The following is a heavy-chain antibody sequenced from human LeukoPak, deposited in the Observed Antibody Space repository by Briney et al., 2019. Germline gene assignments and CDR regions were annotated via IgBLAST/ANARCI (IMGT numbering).Heavy chain of an antibody. D-gene: IGHD6-13*01. CDR1: GGSISSSSYY. J-gene: IGHJ4*02. V-gene: IGHV4-39*01. Sequence: SETLSLTCTVSGGSISSSSYYWGWIRQPPGKGLEWIGSIYYSGSTYYNPSLKSRVTISVDTSKNQFSLKLSSVTAADTAVYYCASGDSSSWYQTNWGQGTLVTVSS. CDR3: ASGDSSSWYQTN. CDR2: IYYSGST.